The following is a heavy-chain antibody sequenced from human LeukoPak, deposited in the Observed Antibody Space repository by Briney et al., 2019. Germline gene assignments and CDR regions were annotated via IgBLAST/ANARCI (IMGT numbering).Heavy chain of an antibody. Sequence: PGGSLRLSCAASGFTFNIYEMNWVRQAPGKGLEWVSYISSSSSTIYYADSVKGRFTISRDNAKNSLYLQMNSLRAEDTAVYYCARVAHWDGSHWRQGTLVTVSS. CDR1: GFTFNIYE. V-gene: IGHV3-48*03. D-gene: IGHD5-24*01. CDR3: ARVAHWDGSH. J-gene: IGHJ4*02. CDR2: ISSSSSTI.